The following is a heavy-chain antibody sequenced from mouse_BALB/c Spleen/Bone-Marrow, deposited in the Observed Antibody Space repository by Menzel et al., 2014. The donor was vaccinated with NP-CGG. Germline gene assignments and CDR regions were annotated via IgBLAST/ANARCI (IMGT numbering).Heavy chain of an antibody. V-gene: IGHV14-3*02. J-gene: IGHJ4*01. CDR1: GLNIKDTY. Sequence: VQLQQSGAELVKPGASVKLSCTASGLNIKDTYMHWVKQRPEQGLERIGRIDPANGNTKYDPKFQGKATITADTSSNTAYLQLSSLTSEDTAVYYCARRGYYGNYYYAMDYWGQGTSVTVSS. CDR2: IDPANGNT. CDR3: ARRGYYGNYYYAMDY. D-gene: IGHD2-1*01.